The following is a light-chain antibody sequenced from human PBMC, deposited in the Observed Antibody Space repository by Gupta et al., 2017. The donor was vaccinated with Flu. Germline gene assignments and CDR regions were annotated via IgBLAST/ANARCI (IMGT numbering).Light chain of an antibody. CDR3: QQYNSDPWT. CDR2: KAS. CDR1: ESISTW. Sequence: DIQNTQSPSTLPASVGNRVTITCRASESISTWLTWYQQRPGKAPNLLIYKASSLESGVPSRFSGSGSGTEFTLTISSLQPDDLATYYCQQYNSDPWTFGQGTKVEIK. J-gene: IGKJ1*01. V-gene: IGKV1-5*03.